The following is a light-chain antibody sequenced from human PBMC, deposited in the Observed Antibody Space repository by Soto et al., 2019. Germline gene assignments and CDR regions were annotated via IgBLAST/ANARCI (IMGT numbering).Light chain of an antibody. CDR3: FSYADTNNFV. J-gene: IGLJ1*01. Sequence: QSALSQPRSVSGSPGQSVTISCTGTSGDVGGYNYVSWYQQNPGKAPKLIIYEVNRRPAGAPDRFSGSKSGNTASLTVSGLQAEDEADYYCFSYADTNNFVFGSGTKLTVL. CDR2: EVN. V-gene: IGLV2-11*01. CDR1: SGDVGGYNY.